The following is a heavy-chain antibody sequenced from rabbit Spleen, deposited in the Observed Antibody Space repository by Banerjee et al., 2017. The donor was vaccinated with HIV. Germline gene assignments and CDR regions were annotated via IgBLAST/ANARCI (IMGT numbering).Heavy chain of an antibody. D-gene: IGHD1-1*01. V-gene: IGHV1S40*01. CDR3: ARDTSSSFSSYGMDL. J-gene: IGHJ6*01. CDR1: GVSFSGNSY. Sequence: QSLEESGGDLVKPGASLTLTCIASGVSFSGNSYMCWVRQAPGKGLEWIACIDTGSSGFNYFASWAKGRFTLPKTSSTTVTLQMTSLTAADTATYFCARDTSSSFSSYGMDLWGQGTLVTVS. CDR2: IDTGSSGFN.